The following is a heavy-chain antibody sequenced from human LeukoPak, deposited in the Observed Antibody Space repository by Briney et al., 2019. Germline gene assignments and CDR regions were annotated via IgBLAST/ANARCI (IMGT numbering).Heavy chain of an antibody. Sequence: SETLSLTCTVSGGSISSYYWSRIRQPPGKGLEWIGYIYTSGSTNYNPSLKSRVTISVDTSKNQFSLKLSSVTAADTAVYYCARRGRWELPYDYWGQGTLVTVSS. CDR3: ARRGRWELPYDY. J-gene: IGHJ4*02. V-gene: IGHV4-4*09. D-gene: IGHD1-26*01. CDR2: IYTSGST. CDR1: GGSISSYY.